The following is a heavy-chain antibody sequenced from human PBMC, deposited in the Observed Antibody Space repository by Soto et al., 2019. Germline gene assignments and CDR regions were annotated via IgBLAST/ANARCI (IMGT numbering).Heavy chain of an antibody. CDR2: ISAYNGNT. V-gene: IGHV1-18*04. CDR1: GYTFTSYG. CDR3: ARVWLRGDSSGSIYYYYYYGMDV. Sequence: ASVKVSCKASGYTFTSYGISWVRQAPGQGLEWMGWISAYNGNTNYAQKLQGRVTMTTDTSTSTAYMELRSLRSDDTAVYYCARVWLRGDSSGSIYYYYYYGMDVWGQGTTVTVSS. D-gene: IGHD6-19*01. J-gene: IGHJ6*02.